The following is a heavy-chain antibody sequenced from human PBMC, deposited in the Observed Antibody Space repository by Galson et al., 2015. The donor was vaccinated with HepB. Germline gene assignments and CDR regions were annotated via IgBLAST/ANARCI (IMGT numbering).Heavy chain of an antibody. J-gene: IGHJ4*02. Sequence: CAISGDSVSSHSVAWNWIRQSPSRGLEWLGRTYYRSKWSNDYAISMKRRISINPDTSKNQFSLQLNSVTPDDTAVYYCARATRELDFFDYWGQGTLVTVSS. CDR3: ARATRELDFFDY. D-gene: IGHD1-1*01. V-gene: IGHV6-1*01. CDR1: GDSVSSHSVA. CDR2: TYYRSKWSN.